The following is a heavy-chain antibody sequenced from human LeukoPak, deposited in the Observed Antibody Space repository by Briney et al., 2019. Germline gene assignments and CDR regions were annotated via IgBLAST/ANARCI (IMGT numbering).Heavy chain of an antibody. CDR3: VRDMVHSGYFEY. V-gene: IGHV1-46*01. Sequence: GASVKVSCKAFGYTFTSNYMHWVRQAPGQGLEWMGVISPSGGSTTYAQKFQGRVTLTRDMSTSTDYLELSSLRSEDTAVYYCVRDMVHSGYFEYWGQGTLVTVSS. CDR2: ISPSGGST. CDR1: GYTFTSNY. D-gene: IGHD3-10*01. J-gene: IGHJ1*01.